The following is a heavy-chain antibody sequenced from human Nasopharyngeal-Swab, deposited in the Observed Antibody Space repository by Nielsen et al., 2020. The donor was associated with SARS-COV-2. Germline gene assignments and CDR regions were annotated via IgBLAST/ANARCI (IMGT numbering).Heavy chain of an antibody. Sequence: GGSLRLSCAASGFTFSESGMHWVRQASGKGLEWIGRIRNNANNHATVYAASVEGRFTISRDNAKNSLYLQMNSLRDEDTAVYYCASLYSSSYDYWGQGTLVTVSS. CDR3: ASLYSSSYDY. CDR2: IRNNANNHAT. V-gene: IGHV3-73*01. J-gene: IGHJ4*02. CDR1: GFTFSESG. D-gene: IGHD6-13*01.